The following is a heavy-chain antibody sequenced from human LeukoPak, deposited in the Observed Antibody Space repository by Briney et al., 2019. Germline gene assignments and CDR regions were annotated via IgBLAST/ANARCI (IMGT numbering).Heavy chain of an antibody. J-gene: IGHJ3*02. D-gene: IGHD4-23*01. CDR1: GFTFSSYA. V-gene: IGHV3-23*01. CDR2: ISGSGGST. Sequence: GGSLRLSCAASGFTFSSYAMSWVRQAPGKGLEWVSAISGSGGSTYYADSVKGRFTISRDNSKNTLYLQMNSLRAGDTAVYYCAKVFRHGYGGSAFDIWGQGTMVTVSS. CDR3: AKVFRHGYGGSAFDI.